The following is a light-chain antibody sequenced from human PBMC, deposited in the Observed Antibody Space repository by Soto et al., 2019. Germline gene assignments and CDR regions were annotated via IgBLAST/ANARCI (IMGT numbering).Light chain of an antibody. V-gene: IGKV2-28*01. CDR3: MQPLPSPR. CDR2: LGS. CDR1: QVLLHSNGYNY. Sequence: VVVTHSPLSLRVTPVDPASISFMSSQVLLHSNGYNYLDWYLQKPGQSPQLLIYLGSTRASGVPDRFSGSGSGIDFTLKLSRVEPEAVGPYHCMQPLPSPRFGHG. J-gene: IGKJ2*01.